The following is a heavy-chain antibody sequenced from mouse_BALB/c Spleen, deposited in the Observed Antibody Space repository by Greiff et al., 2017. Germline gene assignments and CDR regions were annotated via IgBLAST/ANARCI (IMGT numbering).Heavy chain of an antibody. Sequence: EVQGVESGGGLVKPGGSLKLSCAASGFTFSDYYMYWVRQTPEKRLEWVATISDGGSYTYYPDSVKGRFTISRDNAKNNLYLQMSSLKSEDTAMYYCARDPRNYDGDAMDYWGQGTSVTVSS. D-gene: IGHD2-4*01. CDR1: GFTFSDYY. J-gene: IGHJ4*01. V-gene: IGHV5-4*02. CDR3: ARDPRNYDGDAMDY. CDR2: ISDGGSYT.